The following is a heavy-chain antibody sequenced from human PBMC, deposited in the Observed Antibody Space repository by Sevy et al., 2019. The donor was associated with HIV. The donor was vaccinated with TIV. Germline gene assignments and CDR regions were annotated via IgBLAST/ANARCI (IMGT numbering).Heavy chain of an antibody. Sequence: GGSLRLSCAVSGFSFDSYGMTWVRQAPGKGLEWVSGISGSGSRTYYADSVKGRFIISRDNSKNTLDLQMNSVRSEGTAIYYWGKGGGGHYDPDEIGYYFYYYNMDVWGKGTTVTVSS. CDR1: GFSFDSYG. J-gene: IGHJ6*03. D-gene: IGHD3-22*01. CDR3: GKGGGGHYDPDEIGYYFYYYNMDV. CDR2: ISGSGSRT. V-gene: IGHV3-23*01.